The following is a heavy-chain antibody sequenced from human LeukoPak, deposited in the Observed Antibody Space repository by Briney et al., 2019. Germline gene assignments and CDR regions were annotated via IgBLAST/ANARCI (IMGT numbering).Heavy chain of an antibody. J-gene: IGHJ6*03. V-gene: IGHV1-8*01. D-gene: IGHD5-18*01. Sequence: ASVKVSCKASGYTFNSYDINGVRQASGQGREGVGWMNPNRGNKGCAQKLQGRVTMNRSTSISTAYIEVSSLRSEDTAVYYCARGGYSYDLMPYYYYYYMDVWGKGTTVTVSS. CDR1: GYTFNSYD. CDR2: MNPNRGNK. CDR3: ARGGYSYDLMPYYYYYYMDV.